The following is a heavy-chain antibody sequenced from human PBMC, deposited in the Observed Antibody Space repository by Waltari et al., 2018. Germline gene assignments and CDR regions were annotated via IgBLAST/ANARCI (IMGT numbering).Heavy chain of an antibody. CDR3: ARDRHFSDGGAYYESGL. CDR1: GFTFSSYA. J-gene: IGHJ2*01. D-gene: IGHD2-21*01. Sequence: EVQLLESGGGLVQPGGSLRLSCAASGFTFSSYAMSWVRQAPGKGLEWVSAISGSGGSTYYADSVKGRFTISRDNAKNTLYLQMNSLRAEDTAVYYCARDRHFSDGGAYYESGLWGRGTLVTVSS. V-gene: IGHV3-23*01. CDR2: ISGSGGST.